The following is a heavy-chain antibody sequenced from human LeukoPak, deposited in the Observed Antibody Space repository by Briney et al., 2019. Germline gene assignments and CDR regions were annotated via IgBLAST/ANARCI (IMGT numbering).Heavy chain of an antibody. D-gene: IGHD3-9*01. CDR2: INHSGRT. V-gene: IGHV4-34*01. CDR1: GGSFSGYF. J-gene: IGHJ6*03. CDR3: ARRRYDILTGYYNNNYYYYMDV. Sequence: KPSETLSLTCAVHGGSFSGYFWSWIRQSPGKGLEWIGEINHSGRTNYNPSLKSRVTISVATSKNQFSLKLRSVTAADTAVYYCARRRYDILTGYYNNNYYYYMDVWGKGTTVTISS.